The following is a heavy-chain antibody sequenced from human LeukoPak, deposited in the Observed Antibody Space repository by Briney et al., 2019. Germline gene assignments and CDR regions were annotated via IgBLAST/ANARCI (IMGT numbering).Heavy chain of an antibody. CDR2: TYYKSKWYN. D-gene: IGHD3-10*01. Sequence: SQTLLLTCDISGDSVSINSVIWNWIRQSPSRGLEWLGRTYYKSKWYNDYATSVQSRITINSDTSRNQFSLQLNSVTPEDTAVYYCARDLHGSRGEFDYWGQGTLVTVSS. CDR3: ARDLHGSRGEFDY. J-gene: IGHJ4*02. V-gene: IGHV6-1*01. CDR1: GDSVSINSVI.